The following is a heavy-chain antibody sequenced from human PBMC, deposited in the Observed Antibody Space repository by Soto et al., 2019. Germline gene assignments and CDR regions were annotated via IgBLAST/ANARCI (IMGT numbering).Heavy chain of an antibody. D-gene: IGHD1-26*01. CDR1: GGTFSSYT. J-gene: IGHJ3*02. CDR3: ARTPSIRRWESEGDWAFDI. Sequence: QVQLVQSGAEVKKPGSSVKVSCKASGGTFSSYTISWVRQAPGQGLEWMGRIIPILGIANYAQKFQGRVTITADKSTSTADMELSSLRSEDTAVYYCARTPSIRRWESEGDWAFDIWGQGTMVTVSS. CDR2: IIPILGIA. V-gene: IGHV1-69*02.